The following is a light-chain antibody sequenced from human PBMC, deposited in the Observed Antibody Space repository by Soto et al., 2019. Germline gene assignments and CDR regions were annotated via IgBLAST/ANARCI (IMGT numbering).Light chain of an antibody. CDR2: GAS. Sequence: QSGETVSLCPRDRAARCCRASQRATSTYLVWYQQKPGQAPRLLIFGASNRATGIPARFSGSGSGTDFTLAINRLEPDDFAVYYCQQRSDWPITFGQGTRLEIK. V-gene: IGKV3-11*01. CDR3: QQRSDWPIT. CDR1: QRATSTY. J-gene: IGKJ5*01.